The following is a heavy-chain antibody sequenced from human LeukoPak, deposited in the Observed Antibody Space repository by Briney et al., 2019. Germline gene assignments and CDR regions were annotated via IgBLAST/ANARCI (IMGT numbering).Heavy chain of an antibody. Sequence: PSETLSLTCTVSGDSISSYYWSWLRHPPGKGLEWIGYIYYSGSTNYNASFKSRVTISVDTSKNQFSLKLSSVTAADTAVYYCARERGRDTFDIWGQGAMVTVSS. J-gene: IGHJ3*02. V-gene: IGHV4-59*01. CDR3: ARERGRDTFDI. CDR2: IYYSGST. CDR1: GDSISSYY.